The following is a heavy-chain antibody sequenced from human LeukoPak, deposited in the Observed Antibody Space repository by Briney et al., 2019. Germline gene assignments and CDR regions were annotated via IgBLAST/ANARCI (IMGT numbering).Heavy chain of an antibody. J-gene: IGHJ4*02. CDR2: ISRSGGNT. Sequence: PGGSLRLSCAASGFTFSNYAMGWVRQAPGKGLEWVSAISRSGGNTYYADSVKGRFTISRDNSKNTLYLQMNSLRAEDTAVYYCAKGYSSSWYRLFDYWGQGTLVTVSS. CDR1: GFTFSNYA. V-gene: IGHV3-23*01. D-gene: IGHD6-13*01. CDR3: AKGYSSSWYRLFDY.